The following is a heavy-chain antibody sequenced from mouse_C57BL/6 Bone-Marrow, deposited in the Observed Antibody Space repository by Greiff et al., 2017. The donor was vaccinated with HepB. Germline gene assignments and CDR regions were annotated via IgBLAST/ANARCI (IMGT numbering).Heavy chain of an antibody. CDR3: AREGLSRAFDY. CDR1: GFTFSSYA. Sequence: EVKLMESGGGLVKPGGSLKLSCAASGFTFSSYAMSWVRQTPEKRLEWVATISDGGSYTYYPDNVKGRFTISRDNAKNNLYLQMSHLKSEDTAMYYCAREGLSRAFDYWGQGTTLTVSS. CDR2: ISDGGSYT. D-gene: IGHD2-4*01. J-gene: IGHJ2*01. V-gene: IGHV5-4*01.